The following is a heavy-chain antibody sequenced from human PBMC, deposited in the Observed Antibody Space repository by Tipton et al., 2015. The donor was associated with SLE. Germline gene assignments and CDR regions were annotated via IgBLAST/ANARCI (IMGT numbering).Heavy chain of an antibody. CDR2: TSYSGST. V-gene: IGHV4-59*12. Sequence: TLSLTCTVSGGSISSYYWSWIRQPPGKGLEWIGYTSYSGSTNYNSSLKSRLTISVDTSKNQFSLKLSSVTAADTAVYYCARDVGGYNTGWFPYYFDYWGQGTLVTVSS. D-gene: IGHD2-8*02. J-gene: IGHJ4*02. CDR3: ARDVGGYNTGWFPYYFDY. CDR1: GGSISSYY.